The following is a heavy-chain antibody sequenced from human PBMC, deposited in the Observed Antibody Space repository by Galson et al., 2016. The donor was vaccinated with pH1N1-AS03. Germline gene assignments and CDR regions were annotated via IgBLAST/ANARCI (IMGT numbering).Heavy chain of an antibody. CDR1: GFTLSNYW. V-gene: IGHV3-7*01. D-gene: IGHD3-10*01. J-gene: IGHJ4*02. CDR3: TRENRGASDY. Sequence: SLRLSCAASGFTLSNYWMRWVRQAPGKGLEWVANIKQDGGAEQYVDSVKGRFTISRDNAKNSLYPQMNSLRAEDTAVYFCTRENRGASDYWGQGTLVTVSS. CDR2: IKQDGGAE.